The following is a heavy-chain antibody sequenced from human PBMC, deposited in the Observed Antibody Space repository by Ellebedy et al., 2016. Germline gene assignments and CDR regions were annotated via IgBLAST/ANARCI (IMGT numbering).Heavy chain of an antibody. J-gene: IGHJ4*02. V-gene: IGHV4-59*01. CDR3: ARSIQLWYNFFDY. CDR1: GGSISSYY. CDR2: IYYSGST. D-gene: IGHD5-18*01. Sequence: SETLSLTCTVSGGSISSYYWSWIRQPPGKGLEWIGYIYYSGSTNYNPSLKSRVTISVDTSKNQFSLKLSSVTAADTAVYYCARSIQLWYNFFDYWGQGTLVTVSS.